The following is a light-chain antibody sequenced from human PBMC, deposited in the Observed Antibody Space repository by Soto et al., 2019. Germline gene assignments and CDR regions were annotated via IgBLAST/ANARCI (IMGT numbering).Light chain of an antibody. CDR1: QDISNY. CDR3: QQYDNLPIT. V-gene: IGKV1-33*01. CDR2: DAS. Sequence: DIQMTQSPSSLSASVGDRVTITCQARQDISNYLNWYQQKPGKAPKLLIYDASNLETGVPSRFSGSGSGTDFTFTSSSLQPEDIATYYCQQYDNLPITFGQGTRLEI. J-gene: IGKJ5*01.